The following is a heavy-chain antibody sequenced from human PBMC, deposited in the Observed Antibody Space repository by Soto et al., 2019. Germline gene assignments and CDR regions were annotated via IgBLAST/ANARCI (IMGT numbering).Heavy chain of an antibody. CDR3: ARDSPKLRYFDWLSGGYDY. Sequence: ASVKVSCKASGYTFTSYGISWVRQAPGQGLEWMGWISAYNGNTNYAQKLQGRVTMTTDTYTSTAYMELRSLRSDDTAVYYCARDSPKLRYFDWLSGGYDYWGQGTLVTVSS. CDR1: GYTFTSYG. CDR2: ISAYNGNT. J-gene: IGHJ4*02. V-gene: IGHV1-18*01. D-gene: IGHD3-9*01.